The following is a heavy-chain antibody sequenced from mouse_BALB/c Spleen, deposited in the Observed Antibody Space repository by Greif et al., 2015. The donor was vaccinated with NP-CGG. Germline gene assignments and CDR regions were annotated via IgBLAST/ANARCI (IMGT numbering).Heavy chain of an antibody. CDR2: IDPSDSET. V-gene: IGHV1-69*02. CDR3: ARYNYRYGSAMDY. CDR1: GYTFTSYW. Sequence: SGAELVKPGAPVKLSCKASGYTFTSYWMNWVKQRPGRGLEWIGRIDPSDSETHYNQKFKDKATLTVDKSSSTAYIQLSGLTSEDSAVYYCARYNYRYGSAMDYWGQGTSVTVSS. J-gene: IGHJ4*01. D-gene: IGHD2-14*01.